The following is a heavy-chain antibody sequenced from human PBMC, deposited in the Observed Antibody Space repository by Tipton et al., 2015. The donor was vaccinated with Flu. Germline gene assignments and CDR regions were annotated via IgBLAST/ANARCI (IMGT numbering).Heavy chain of an antibody. CDR3: ARAGSYKGYFDY. D-gene: IGHD1-26*01. Sequence: TLSLTCTVSGGSISSYYWSWIRQPPGKGLEWIGYIYYTGSTNYNPSLKSRVTISVDTSKNQFSLKLSSVTAADTAVYYCARAGSYKGYFDYWGQGTLVTASS. CDR2: IYYTGST. J-gene: IGHJ4*02. V-gene: IGHV4-59*01. CDR1: GGSISSYY.